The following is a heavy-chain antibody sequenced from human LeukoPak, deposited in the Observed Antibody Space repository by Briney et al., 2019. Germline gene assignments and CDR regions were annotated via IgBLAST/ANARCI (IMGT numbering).Heavy chain of an antibody. V-gene: IGHV3-48*03. Sequence: PGGSLRLSCAASGFTFSSYEMNWVRQAPGKGLVWVSYLSSSGSPIYYADSVKGRFTISRDNAKISVYLQMNSLRAEDTAVYYCARALSPVYYYDSSGYWGQGALVTVSS. CDR2: LSSSGSPI. J-gene: IGHJ4*02. CDR1: GFTFSSYE. CDR3: ARALSPVYYYDSSGY. D-gene: IGHD3-22*01.